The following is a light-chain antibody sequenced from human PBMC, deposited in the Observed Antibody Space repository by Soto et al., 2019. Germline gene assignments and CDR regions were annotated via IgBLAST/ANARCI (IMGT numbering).Light chain of an antibody. CDR3: LQDINYPWT. CDR2: DAS. CDR1: QSISSW. J-gene: IGKJ1*01. V-gene: IGKV1-5*01. Sequence: DIQMTQSPSTLSASVGDRVTITCRASQSISSWLAWYQQKPGKAPKLLIYDASSLESGVPSRFSGSGSGTEFTLTISSLQPEDFATYYCLQDINYPWTFGQGTKVDIK.